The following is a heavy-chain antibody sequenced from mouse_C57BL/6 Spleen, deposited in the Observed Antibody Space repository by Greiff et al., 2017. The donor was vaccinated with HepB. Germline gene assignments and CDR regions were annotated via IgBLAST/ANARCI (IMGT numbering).Heavy chain of an antibody. CDR2: IYPGSGST. V-gene: IGHV1-55*01. J-gene: IGHJ4*01. CDR1: GYTFTSYW. CDR3: AREDYDYDPYYAMDY. Sequence: LQQPGAELVKPGASVKMSCKASGYTFTSYWITWVKQRPGQGLEWIGDIYPGSGSTNYNEKFKSKATLTVDTSSSTAYMQLSSLTSEDSAVYYCAREDYDYDPYYAMDYWGQGTSVTVSS. D-gene: IGHD2-4*01.